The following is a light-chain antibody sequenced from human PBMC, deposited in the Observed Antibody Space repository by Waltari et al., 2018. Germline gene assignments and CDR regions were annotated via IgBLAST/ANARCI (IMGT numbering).Light chain of an antibody. CDR3: SSYTRGRTYV. V-gene: IGLV2-14*03. CDR1: STDIGAHDF. CDR2: DVS. J-gene: IGLJ1*01. Sequence: QSALTQPASVSGSPGQSIAISCSGSSTDIGAHDFVSWYQQHPGIAPKLIIFDVSSRPSGISYRFSGCKFGNTASRTIFGLQAEDDADYYCSSYTRGRTYVFGSGTKVTVL.